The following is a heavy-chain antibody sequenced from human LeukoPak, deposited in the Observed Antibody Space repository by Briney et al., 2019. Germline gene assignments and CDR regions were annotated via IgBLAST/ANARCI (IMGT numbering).Heavy chain of an antibody. CDR3: AKGSGGNYCYYMDV. CDR1: GFTVSSNY. CDR2: ISYDGSNK. J-gene: IGHJ6*03. V-gene: IGHV3-30*18. Sequence: GGSLRLSCAASGFTVSSNYMSWVRQAPGKGLEWVAVISYDGSNKYYADSVKGRFTISRDNSKNTLYLQMNSLRAEDTAVYYCAKGSGGNYCYYMDVWGKGTTVTVSS. D-gene: IGHD1-26*01.